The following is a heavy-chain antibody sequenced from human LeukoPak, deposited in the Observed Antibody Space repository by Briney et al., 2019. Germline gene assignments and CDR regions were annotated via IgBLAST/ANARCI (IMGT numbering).Heavy chain of an antibody. J-gene: IGHJ3*02. CDR2: IYTSGST. V-gene: IGHV4-4*07. D-gene: IGHD3-22*01. Sequence: PSETLSLTCTVSGGSISSYYWSWIRQPAGKGLEWIGRIYTSGSTSYNPSLKSRVTISVDKSKNQFSLKLSSVTAADTAVYYCARDAPYYYDSSARSFDIWGQGTMVTVSS. CDR1: GGSISSYY. CDR3: ARDAPYYYDSSARSFDI.